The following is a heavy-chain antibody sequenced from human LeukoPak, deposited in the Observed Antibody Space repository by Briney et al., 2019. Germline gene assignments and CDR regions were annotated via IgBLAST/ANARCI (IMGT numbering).Heavy chain of an antibody. J-gene: IGHJ4*02. D-gene: IGHD1-14*01. V-gene: IGHV3-74*01. CDR3: ATQRGGNPAY. Sequence: GGSLRLSCAASGLTFSSHWMHWVRQAPGKGLVWVSRITNDGSSTTYADSVKGRFTISRDNANNMLYLQVNSLRAEDTAVYYCATQRGGNPAYWGQGTLVTVSS. CDR2: ITNDGSST. CDR1: GLTFSSHW.